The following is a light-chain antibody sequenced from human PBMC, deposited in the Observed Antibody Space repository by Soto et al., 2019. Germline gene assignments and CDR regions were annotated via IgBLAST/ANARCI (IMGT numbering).Light chain of an antibody. CDR2: DAS. J-gene: IGKJ1*01. CDR1: QYVSSF. V-gene: IGKV3-11*01. CDR3: QQYNILPQT. Sequence: EIVLTQSPATLALSPGERATLSCRASQYVSSFLAWYQQKAGQAPRLLIYDASHRATGIPARFSGSGSGTEFTLTISSLQSEDFAVYFCQQYNILPQTFGQGTKVDIK.